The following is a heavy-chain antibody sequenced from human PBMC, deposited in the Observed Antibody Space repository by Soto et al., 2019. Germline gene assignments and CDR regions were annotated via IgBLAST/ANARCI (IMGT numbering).Heavy chain of an antibody. V-gene: IGHV1-3*01. CDR2: INAGNGNT. D-gene: IGHD3-16*01. Sequence: GASVKVSCKASGYTFTSYAMHWVRQAPGQRLEWVGWINAGNGNTKYSQKLRDSVNITRDTSANTAYIEMSSQRSEDTAFFYFARGHTNGGLGSYYYYMDVWGKGTTVTVSS. J-gene: IGHJ6*03. CDR1: GYTFTSYA. CDR3: ARGHTNGGLGSYYYYMDV.